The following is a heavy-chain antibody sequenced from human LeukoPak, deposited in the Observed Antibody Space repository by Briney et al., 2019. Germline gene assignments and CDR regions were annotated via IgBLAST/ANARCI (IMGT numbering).Heavy chain of an antibody. CDR2: IYYSGST. D-gene: IGHD5-18*01. CDR1: GCSISSSSYY. V-gene: IGHV4-39*07. CDR3: ARDSGYSYGRD. J-gene: IGHJ4*02. Sequence: SETLSLTCTVSGCSISSSSYYWGWIRQPPGKGLEWIGSIYYSGSTYYNPSLKSRVTISVDTSKNQFSLKLSSVTAADTAVYYCARDSGYSYGRDWGQGTLVTVSS.